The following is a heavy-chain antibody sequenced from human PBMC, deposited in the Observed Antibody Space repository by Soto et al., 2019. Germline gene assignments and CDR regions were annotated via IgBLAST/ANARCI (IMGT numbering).Heavy chain of an antibody. V-gene: IGHV1-46*01. J-gene: IGHJ3*02. CDR3: ASSRELHAFDI. CDR2: INPSGGST. CDR1: GYTFTSYY. Sequence: QVQLVQSGAEVKKPGASVKVSCKASGYTFTSYYMHWVRQAPGQGLEWMGIINPSGGSTSYAQKFQGRVTMTRDTSTSTVYMEPSSLRSEDTAVYYCASSRELHAFDIWGQGTMVTVSS. D-gene: IGHD1-26*01.